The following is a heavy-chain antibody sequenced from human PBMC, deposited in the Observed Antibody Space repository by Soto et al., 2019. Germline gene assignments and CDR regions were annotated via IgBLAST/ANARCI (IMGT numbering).Heavy chain of an antibody. CDR1: GFSLTTSGVG. V-gene: IGHV2-5*02. CDR2: IYWDDDK. J-gene: IGHJ5*02. D-gene: IGHD2-2*01. Sequence: SGPTLVNPTQTLTLTCTFSGFSLTTSGVGVGWIRQPPGKALEWLALIYWDDDKRYSPSLRSRLTISKDTSKNQVVLTMTNMDPVDTATYYCARRMSTSWNNCFDPWGQGTLVTVSS. CDR3: ARRMSTSWNNCFDP.